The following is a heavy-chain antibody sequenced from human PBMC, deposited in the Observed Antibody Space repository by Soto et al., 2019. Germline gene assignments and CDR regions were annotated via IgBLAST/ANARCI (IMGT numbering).Heavy chain of an antibody. J-gene: IGHJ5*02. Sequence: ASVKVSCKASGGTFSSYTISWVRQAPGQGLEWMGRIIPILGIANYAQKFQGRVTMTTDTSTSTAYMELRSLRSDDTAVYYCARGVAAGVNWFDPWGQGTLVTVSS. CDR2: IIPILGIA. CDR3: ARGVAAGVNWFDP. V-gene: IGHV1-69*02. CDR1: GGTFSSYT. D-gene: IGHD6-13*01.